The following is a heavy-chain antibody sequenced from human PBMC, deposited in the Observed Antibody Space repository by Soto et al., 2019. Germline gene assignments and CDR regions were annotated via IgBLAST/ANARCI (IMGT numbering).Heavy chain of an antibody. D-gene: IGHD2-2*02. CDR1: GYTLTELS. Sequence: ASVKVSCKVSGYTLTELSMHWVRQAPGKGLEWMGGFDPEDGETIYAQKFQGRVTMTEDTSTDTAYMELSSLRSEDTAVYYCATGDCSSTSCYILPAAKKHYYYYGMDVWGQGTTATVSS. J-gene: IGHJ6*02. CDR3: ATGDCSSTSCYILPAAKKHYYYYGMDV. V-gene: IGHV1-24*01. CDR2: FDPEDGET.